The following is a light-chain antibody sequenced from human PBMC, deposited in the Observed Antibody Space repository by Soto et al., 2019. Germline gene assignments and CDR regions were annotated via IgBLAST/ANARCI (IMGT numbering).Light chain of an antibody. Sequence: QSVLTQPPSASGTPGQRVTISCSGSSSNIGSNIVNWYQQLPGTAPKLLIYSDNQRPSGVPDRFSGSKSGTSASLAISGLQSEDEADYYCAAWDDSLNGSWVFGGGTKVTVL. V-gene: IGLV1-44*01. CDR3: AAWDDSLNGSWV. CDR2: SDN. J-gene: IGLJ3*02. CDR1: SSNIGSNI.